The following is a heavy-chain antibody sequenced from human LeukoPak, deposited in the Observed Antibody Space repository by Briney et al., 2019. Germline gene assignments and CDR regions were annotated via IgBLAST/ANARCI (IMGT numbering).Heavy chain of an antibody. CDR2: IYYSGST. CDR3: ATATAADYYYMDV. J-gene: IGHJ6*03. Sequence: PSETLSLTCTLSAGSISSYYWSWIRQPPGKGLEWIGYIYYSGSTNYNPSLKSRVTISVDTSKNQFSLKLSSVTAADTAVYYCATATAADYYYMDVWGKGTTVTVSS. V-gene: IGHV4-59*01. D-gene: IGHD6-13*01. CDR1: AGSISSYY.